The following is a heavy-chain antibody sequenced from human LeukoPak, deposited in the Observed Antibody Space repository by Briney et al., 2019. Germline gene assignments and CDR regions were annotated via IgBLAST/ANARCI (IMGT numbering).Heavy chain of an antibody. Sequence: SVKVSCKASGGTFSSYAISWVRQAPGQGLEWMGGIIPIFGTANYAQKFQGRVTITADESTSTAYMELSSLRSEDTAVYYCARGGGDGYNHDYYYGMDVWGQGTTATVSS. V-gene: IGHV1-69*13. CDR1: GGTFSSYA. J-gene: IGHJ6*02. D-gene: IGHD5-24*01. CDR2: IIPIFGTA. CDR3: ARGGGDGYNHDYYYGMDV.